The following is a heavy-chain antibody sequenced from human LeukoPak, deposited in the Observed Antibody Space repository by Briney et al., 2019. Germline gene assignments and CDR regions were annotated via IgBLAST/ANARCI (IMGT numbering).Heavy chain of an antibody. CDR3: ARGDYGDPAFQLDY. J-gene: IGHJ4*02. Sequence: PGGSLRLSCAASGFTFSSYWMSWVRQAPGKGLEWVANIEQDGSEKYYVDSVKGRFTISRDNAKNSLYLQMNSLRAEDTAVYYCARGDYGDPAFQLDYWGQGTLVTVSS. V-gene: IGHV3-7*01. D-gene: IGHD4-17*01. CDR2: IEQDGSEK. CDR1: GFTFSSYW.